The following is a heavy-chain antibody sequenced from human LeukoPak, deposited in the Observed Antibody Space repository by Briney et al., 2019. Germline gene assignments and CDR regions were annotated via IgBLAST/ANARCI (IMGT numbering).Heavy chain of an antibody. D-gene: IGHD6-19*01. J-gene: IGHJ5*02. CDR2: IYPGDSDT. V-gene: IGHV5-51*01. CDR1: GYSFTTYW. Sequence: NRGESLKISCKGSGYSFTTYWIGWVRQMPGKGLEWMGNIYPGDSDTRYNPSFQGQVTISADKSISTAYLQWSSLKASDTAMYYCARHEGSSGWWMGAGERTGPYNWFDPWGQGTLVTVSS. CDR3: ARHEGSSGWWMGAGERTGPYNWFDP.